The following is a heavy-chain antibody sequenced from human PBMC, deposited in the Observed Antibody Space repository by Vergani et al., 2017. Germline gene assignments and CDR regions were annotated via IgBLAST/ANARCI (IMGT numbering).Heavy chain of an antibody. CDR2: VGMNTRYT. V-gene: IGHV3-21*01. Sequence: EVQMVESGGGLVKPGGSLRLSCAASGFNFATYTIGWVRQAPGKGLEWVSSVGMNTRYTYYGNSVKGRFALSRDNSKNSVYLQMNSLRAEDTAVYYCARDLSGSYPYYMDVWGKGTTVTVAS. CDR3: ARDLSGSYPYYMDV. J-gene: IGHJ6*03. D-gene: IGHD1-26*01. CDR1: GFNFATYT.